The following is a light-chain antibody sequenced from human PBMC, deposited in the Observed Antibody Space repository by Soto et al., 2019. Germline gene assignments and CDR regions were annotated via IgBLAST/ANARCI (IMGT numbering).Light chain of an antibody. J-gene: IGKJ1*01. CDR1: QSVLYSSNNKNY. CDR2: WVS. Sequence: DIVMTQSPDSLAVSLGERATINCKSSQSVLYSSNNKNYLAWYQQKPGQPPKLLIYWVSTRESGVPDRFSGSGSGTDFTLNISSLQAEDVAVYYCQQYYSTPRTFGQGTKVEIK. CDR3: QQYYSTPRT. V-gene: IGKV4-1*01.